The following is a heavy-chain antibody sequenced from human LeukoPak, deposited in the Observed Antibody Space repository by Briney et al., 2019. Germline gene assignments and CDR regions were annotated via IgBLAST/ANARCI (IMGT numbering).Heavy chain of an antibody. CDR2: ITSGSSYI. V-gene: IGHV3-21*01. D-gene: IGHD3-22*01. Sequence: PGGSLRLSCVASGFTFSSYSMNWVRQAPGKGLEWVSSITSGSSYIYYADSVKGRFTISRDNAKNSLYLQMNSLRAEDTAVYYCARDQDGGKYYYESSGYSHWGQGILVTVSS. CDR1: GFTFSSYS. J-gene: IGHJ4*02. CDR3: ARDQDGGKYYYESSGYSH.